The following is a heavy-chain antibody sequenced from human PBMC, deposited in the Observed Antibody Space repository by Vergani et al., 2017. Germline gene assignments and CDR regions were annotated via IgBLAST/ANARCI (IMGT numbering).Heavy chain of an antibody. J-gene: IGHJ6*03. D-gene: IGHD6-19*01. CDR3: ARVVRDSSGWSRVWDYYYYYMDV. V-gene: IGHV4-34*01. CDR1: GGSFSGYY. Sequence: QVQLQQWGAGLLKPSETLSLTCAVYGGSFSGYYWSWIRQPPGKGLEWIGEINHSGSTNYNPSLKSRVTISVDTSKNQFSLKLSSVTAADTAVYYCARVVRDSSGWSRVWDYYYYYMDVWGKGTTVTVSS. CDR2: INHSGST.